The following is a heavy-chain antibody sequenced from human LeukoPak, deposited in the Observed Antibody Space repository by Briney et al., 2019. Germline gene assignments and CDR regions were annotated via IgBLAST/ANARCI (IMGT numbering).Heavy chain of an antibody. D-gene: IGHD6-13*01. CDR1: GGSISSYY. CDR2: IYYSGST. J-gene: IGHJ4*02. Sequence: SETLSLTCTVSGGSISSYYWSWIRQPPRKGLGWVGYIYYSGSTNYNPSLKSRVTISVDTSKNQFSLKLSSVTAADTAVYYCARVDGYSSSWYVDYWGQGTLVTVSS. V-gene: IGHV4-59*01. CDR3: ARVDGYSSSWYVDY.